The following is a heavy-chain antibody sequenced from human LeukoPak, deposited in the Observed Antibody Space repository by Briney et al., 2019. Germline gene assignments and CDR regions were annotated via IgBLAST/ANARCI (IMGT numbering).Heavy chain of an antibody. CDR1: GGSISSYY. Sequence: SETLSLTCTVSGGSISSYYWSWIRQPPGKGLEWIGYIYYSGSTNYNPSLKSRVTISVDPSKNQFSLKLSSVTAADTAVYYCARGVGGYVEAYFDYWGQGTLVTVSS. D-gene: IGHD3-22*01. CDR2: IYYSGST. V-gene: IGHV4-59*08. J-gene: IGHJ4*02. CDR3: ARGVGGYVEAYFDY.